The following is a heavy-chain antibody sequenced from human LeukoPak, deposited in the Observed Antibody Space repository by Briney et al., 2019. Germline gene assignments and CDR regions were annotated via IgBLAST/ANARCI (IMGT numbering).Heavy chain of an antibody. CDR1: GDSISSYY. D-gene: IGHD1-26*01. V-gene: IGHV4-59*01. Sequence: SETLSLTCTVSGDSISSYYWSWIRQPPGKGLEWIGYIFDNRNTKYNPSLKSRVSLSLDTSKNEFSLNLSSVTAADTAVYYCATNRAGTYDRPFDIWGQGTMVTVSS. CDR3: ATNRAGTYDRPFDI. J-gene: IGHJ3*02. CDR2: IFDNRNT.